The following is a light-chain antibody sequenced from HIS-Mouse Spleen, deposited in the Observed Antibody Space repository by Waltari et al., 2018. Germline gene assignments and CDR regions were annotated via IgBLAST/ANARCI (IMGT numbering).Light chain of an antibody. CDR2: EDS. CDR1: NFGRKR. V-gene: IGLV3-21*03. Sequence: SYVLTQPPSVSVAPGKTARITRGGNNFGRKRLHWYQQKPGQAPVLVVYEDSDRPSGIPGRFSGSNSGNTATLTISRVEAGDEADYYCQVWDSSSDHPYVFGTGTKVTVL. CDR3: QVWDSSSDHPYV. J-gene: IGLJ1*01.